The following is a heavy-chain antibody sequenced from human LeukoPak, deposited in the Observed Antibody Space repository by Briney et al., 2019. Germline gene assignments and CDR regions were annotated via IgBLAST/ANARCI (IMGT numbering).Heavy chain of an antibody. D-gene: IGHD5-24*01. CDR2: ISSSSSYI. V-gene: IGHV3-21*01. J-gene: IGHJ3*02. Sequence: GGSLRLSCAASGFTFSSYSMNWVRQAPGKGLEWVSSISSSSSYIYYADSVKGRFTISRDNAKNSLYLQMNSLRAEDTAVYYCAKRRDGYNNGAFDIWGQGTMVIVSS. CDR3: AKRRDGYNNGAFDI. CDR1: GFTFSSYS.